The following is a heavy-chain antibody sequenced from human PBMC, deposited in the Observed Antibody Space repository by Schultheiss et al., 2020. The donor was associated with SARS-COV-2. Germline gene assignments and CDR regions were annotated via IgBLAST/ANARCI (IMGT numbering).Heavy chain of an antibody. Sequence: GESLKISCSASGFTFSSYAMHWVRQAPGKGLEYVSVISSDGDTTYYADSVKGRFTISRDNSKNTLYLQMGSLRAEDMAVYYCARRGGRDYYYGMDVWGQGTTVTVSS. CDR2: ISSDGDTT. CDR3: ARRGGRDYYYGMDV. J-gene: IGHJ6*02. CDR1: GFTFSSYA. V-gene: IGHV3-64*02. D-gene: IGHD2-15*01.